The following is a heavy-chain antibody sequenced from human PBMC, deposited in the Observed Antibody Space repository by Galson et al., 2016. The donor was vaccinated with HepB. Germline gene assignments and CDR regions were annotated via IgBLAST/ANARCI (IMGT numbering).Heavy chain of an antibody. J-gene: IGHJ5*02. CDR3: ARARGHYDLWSDRYTSGLYNWFDP. Sequence: SETLSLTCTVSGASARSYCLNWIRQTPAKGLEWIGYICDDGRTVSNPSLKSRAPLSLGASKTHFSLNVTSVTAAETAVYFCARARGHYDLWSDRYTSGLYNWFDPWGQGTLVTVSS. CDR1: GASARSYC. V-gene: IGHV4-59*02. CDR2: ICDDGRT. D-gene: IGHD3-3*01.